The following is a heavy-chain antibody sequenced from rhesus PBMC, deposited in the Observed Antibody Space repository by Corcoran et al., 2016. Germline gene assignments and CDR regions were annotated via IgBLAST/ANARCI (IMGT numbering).Heavy chain of an antibody. Sequence: VQLQESGPGLVTPSEPLSLRCAVSVYLISLGDYWSLLRHPPGQSREWIGYITYSGSTNYNPSLKSRVTISRDTSKTQFSLKLSSVTAADTAVYYSAREENKKRCSGYSYFDYWGQGVLVTVSS. J-gene: IGHJ4*01. D-gene: IGHD5-24*01. CDR3: AREENKKRCSGYSYFDY. CDR1: VYLISLGDY. V-gene: IGHV4-122*02. CDR2: ITYSGST.